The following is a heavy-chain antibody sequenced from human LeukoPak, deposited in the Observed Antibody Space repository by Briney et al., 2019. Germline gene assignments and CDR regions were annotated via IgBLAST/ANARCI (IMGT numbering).Heavy chain of an antibody. D-gene: IGHD4-17*01. CDR1: GGSISSYY. CDR3: ARDHGDYRFDY. J-gene: IGHJ4*02. Sequence: SETLSLTCTVSGGSISSYYWSWIRQPPGKGLEWIGYIYYSGSTNYNPSLKSRGTISVDTSKNQFSLKLSSVTAADTAVYYCARDHGDYRFDYWGQGTLVTVSS. V-gene: IGHV4-59*01. CDR2: IYYSGST.